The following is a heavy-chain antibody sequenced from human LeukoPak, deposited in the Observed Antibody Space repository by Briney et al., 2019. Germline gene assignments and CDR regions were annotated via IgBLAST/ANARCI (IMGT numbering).Heavy chain of an antibody. Sequence: GGSLRLSCAASGFTFSDYYMNWLRQAPGKGLEYIAYISQSGADVSYADSVKGRFTVSRDNAKNSVFLQMNSLTAEDTAVYYCASVAGPLADWGQGTLVTVSS. D-gene: IGHD6-19*01. V-gene: IGHV3-11*01. J-gene: IGHJ4*02. CDR2: ISQSGADV. CDR1: GFTFSDYY. CDR3: ASVAGPLAD.